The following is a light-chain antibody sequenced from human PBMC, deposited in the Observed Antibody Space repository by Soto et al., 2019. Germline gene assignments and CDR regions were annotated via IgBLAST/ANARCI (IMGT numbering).Light chain of an antibody. J-gene: IGKJ2*01. CDR1: QSVSSSY. V-gene: IGKV3-20*01. CDR3: QQYGSSPLYT. CDR2: GAS. Sequence: EIVLTQSPGTLSLSPGERATLSCRASQSVSSSYLAWYQQKPGQAPRLLIYGASSRATGIPDRFSGSGSGTDFTLTIIRLEPEDLAVYYCQQYGSSPLYTFGQGTKLEIK.